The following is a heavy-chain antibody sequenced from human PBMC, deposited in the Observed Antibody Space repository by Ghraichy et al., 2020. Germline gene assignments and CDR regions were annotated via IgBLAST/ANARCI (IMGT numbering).Heavy chain of an antibody. CDR2: IRSKANSYAT. CDR1: GFTFGGSA. Sequence: GGSLRLSCAASGFTFGGSAMHWVRQASGKGLEWVGRIRSKANSYATAYAASVKGRFTISRDDSKNTAYLQMHSLKTEDTAVYYCRGVAAGQVDYWGQGTLATV. V-gene: IGHV3-73*01. CDR3: RGVAAGQVDY. D-gene: IGHD2-15*01. J-gene: IGHJ4*02.